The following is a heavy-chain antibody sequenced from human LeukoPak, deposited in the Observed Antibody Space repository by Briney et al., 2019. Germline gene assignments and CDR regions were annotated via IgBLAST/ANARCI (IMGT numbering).Heavy chain of an antibody. J-gene: IGHJ4*02. Sequence: SVKVSCKASGGTFSSYAISWVRQAPGQGLEWMGRIIPILGIANYAQKFQGRVTITADKSTSTAYMELSSLRSEDTAVYYCARPTVVGSGDFDYWGQGTLVTVSS. CDR3: ARPTVVGSGDFDY. D-gene: IGHD4-23*01. V-gene: IGHV1-69*04. CDR1: GGTFSSYA. CDR2: IIPILGIA.